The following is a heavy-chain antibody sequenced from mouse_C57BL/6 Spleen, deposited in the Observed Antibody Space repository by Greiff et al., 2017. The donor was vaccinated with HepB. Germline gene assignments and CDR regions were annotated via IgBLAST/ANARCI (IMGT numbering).Heavy chain of an antibody. J-gene: IGHJ2*01. V-gene: IGHV1-59*01. CDR2: IDPSDSYT. D-gene: IGHD1-1*01. Sequence: QVQLKQPGAELVRPGTSVKLSCKASGYTFTSYWMHWVKQRPGQGLEWIGVIDPSDSYTNYNQKFKGKATLTVDTSSSTAYMQLSSLTSEDSAVYYCAIYDISYFDYWGQGTTLTVSS. CDR3: AIYDISYFDY. CDR1: GYTFTSYW.